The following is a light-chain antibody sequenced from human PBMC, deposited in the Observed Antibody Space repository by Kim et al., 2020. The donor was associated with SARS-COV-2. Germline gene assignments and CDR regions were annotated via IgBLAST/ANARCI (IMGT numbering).Light chain of an antibody. J-gene: IGKJ1*01. CDR1: QDIANS. Sequence: ASVGDGVTITYRASQDIANSLAWYQQKPGTVPKLLIYAASTLQSGVPSRFSGSGSGTEFTLTIGSLQTEDVATYYCQKYNTAPWTFGPGTKVDIK. CDR3: QKYNTAPWT. V-gene: IGKV1-27*01. CDR2: AAS.